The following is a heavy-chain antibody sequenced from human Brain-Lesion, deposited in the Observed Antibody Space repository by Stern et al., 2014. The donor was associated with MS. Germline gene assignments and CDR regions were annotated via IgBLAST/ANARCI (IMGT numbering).Heavy chain of an antibody. CDR3: ATYCYDSSGYNDF. D-gene: IGHD3-22*01. CDR1: GYTLTGYS. CDR2: FNPKNGGT. J-gene: IGHJ4*02. Sequence: VQLVESGAEVKKPGASVKVSCKASGYTLTGYSMHWVRQAPGQGLEWMGGFNPKNGGTNYAKKFQGWVTMTRDTSTNTAYMVLSRLRSDDSAVYYCATYCYDSSGYNDFWGQGTLVTVSS. V-gene: IGHV1-2*04.